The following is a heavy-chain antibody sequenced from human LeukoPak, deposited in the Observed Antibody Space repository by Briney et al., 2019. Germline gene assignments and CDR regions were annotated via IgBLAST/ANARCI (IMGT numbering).Heavy chain of an antibody. D-gene: IGHD3-22*01. CDR3: AIDDYDSSGSYKNWFDP. J-gene: IGHJ5*02. CDR2: INPNSGGT. CDR1: GYTFTGYY. V-gene: IGHV1-2*06. Sequence: GASVKVSCKASGYTFTGYYLHCVRQAPGQGLEWMGRINPNSGGTNYAQKSQGRVTMTRDTSHSTAYMELSRVRSDDTAVYYCAIDDYDSSGSYKNWFDPWGQGTLVTVSS.